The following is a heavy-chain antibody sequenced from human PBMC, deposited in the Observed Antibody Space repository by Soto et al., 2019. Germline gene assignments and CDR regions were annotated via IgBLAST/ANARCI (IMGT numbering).Heavy chain of an antibody. CDR3: ARTAAHSRMYCSGGSCSFDY. CDR1: GGSISSSSYY. D-gene: IGHD2-15*01. Sequence: SETLSLTCTVSGGSISSSSYYWGWIRQPPGKGLEWIGSIYYSGSTYYNPSLKSRVTISVDTSKNQFSLKLSSVTAADTAVYYCARTAAHSRMYCSGGSCSFDYWGQGTLVTVSS. V-gene: IGHV4-39*01. CDR2: IYYSGST. J-gene: IGHJ4*02.